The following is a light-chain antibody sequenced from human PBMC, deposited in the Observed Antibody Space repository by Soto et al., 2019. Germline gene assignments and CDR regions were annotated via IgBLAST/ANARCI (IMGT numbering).Light chain of an antibody. V-gene: IGKV3-20*01. CDR2: GAS. CDR3: QQYGSSPRP. J-gene: IGKJ1*01. CDR1: QSISNSY. Sequence: EIVLNQSAGTLSLYPGERATLYCRASQSISNSYLAWYQQKPGQAPRLLIYGASSRATGIPDRFSGSGSVTDFTLTISRLEPEDFAVYFCQQYGSSPRPFGQGTKVDIK.